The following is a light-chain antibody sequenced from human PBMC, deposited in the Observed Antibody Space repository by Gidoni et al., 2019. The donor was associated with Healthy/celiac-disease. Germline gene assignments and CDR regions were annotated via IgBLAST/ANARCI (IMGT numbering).Light chain of an antibody. CDR2: AAS. CDR1: QSISSY. Sequence: DIQMTQSPSSLSASVGDRVTITCRASQSISSYLNWYQQKPGKAPKLLIYAASSLQSGVPSRFSGSGSGKDFTLTISSLQPEDFATYYCQQSYSTPQMFXQXTKVEIK. V-gene: IGKV1-39*01. J-gene: IGKJ1*01. CDR3: QQSYSTPQM.